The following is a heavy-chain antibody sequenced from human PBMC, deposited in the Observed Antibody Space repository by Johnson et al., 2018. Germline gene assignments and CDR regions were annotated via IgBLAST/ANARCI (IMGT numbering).Heavy chain of an antibody. V-gene: IGHV3-9*01. D-gene: IGHD2-8*01. CDR1: GFTFDDYA. J-gene: IGHJ3*01. Sequence: VQLQESGGGLVQPGRSLRLSCSASGFTFDDYAMHWVRQVPGEGLECVSGINWNSDRIAYADSVKGRFTISRDNAKNSLYLRMNSLRVEDTALYYCARETFYYCTSGFVAFDVWGQGTVVTVSS. CDR2: INWNSDRI. CDR3: ARETFYYCTSGFVAFDV.